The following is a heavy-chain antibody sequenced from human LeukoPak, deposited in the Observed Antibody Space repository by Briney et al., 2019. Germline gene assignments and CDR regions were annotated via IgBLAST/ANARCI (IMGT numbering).Heavy chain of an antibody. J-gene: IGHJ5*02. V-gene: IGHV5-51*01. Sequence: GESLKISCKDSGYSFTTYWIVWVRQMPGKGLEWMGIIYPGDSDARYSPSFQGQVTISADKSISTAYLQWSSLKASDTAMYYCARHPPSIVGASNWFDPWGQGTLVTVSS. CDR3: ARHPPSIVGASNWFDP. D-gene: IGHD1-26*01. CDR2: IYPGDSDA. CDR1: GYSFTTYW.